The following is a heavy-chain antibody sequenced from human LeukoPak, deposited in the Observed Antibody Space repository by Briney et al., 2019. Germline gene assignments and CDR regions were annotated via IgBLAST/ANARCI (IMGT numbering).Heavy chain of an antibody. D-gene: IGHD3-10*01. V-gene: IGHV3-21*01. CDR3: ARARMVRGVITLHPFDY. J-gene: IGHJ4*02. CDR1: GFTFSSYS. Sequence: GGSLRLSCAASGFTFSSYSMNWVRQAPGKGLEWVSSISSSSSYIYYADSVKGRFTISRDNAKNSLYLQMKSLRAEDTAVYYCARARMVRGVITLHPFDYWGQGTLVTVSS. CDR2: ISSSSSYI.